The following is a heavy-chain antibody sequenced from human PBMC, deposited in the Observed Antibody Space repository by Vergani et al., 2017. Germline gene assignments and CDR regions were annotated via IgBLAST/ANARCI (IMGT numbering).Heavy chain of an antibody. J-gene: IGHJ4*02. V-gene: IGHV1-69*01. CDR1: GGTFSSYA. D-gene: IGHD2-15*01. CDR3: ARGGCSGGSCYSPADY. Sequence: QVQLVQSGAEVKKPGSSVKVSCKASGGTFSSYAISWVRQAPGQGLEWMGGIIPIFGTANYAQKFQGRVTITADESTRTAYMELSSLRSEDTAVYYCARGGCSGGSCYSPADYWGQGTLVTVSS. CDR2: IIPIFGTA.